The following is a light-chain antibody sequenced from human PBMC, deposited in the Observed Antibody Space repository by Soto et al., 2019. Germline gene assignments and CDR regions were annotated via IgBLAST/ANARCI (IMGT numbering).Light chain of an antibody. J-gene: IGKJ2*01. Sequence: EVVLTQSPSTLSLSAGERATLSCRASQSISTYLAWYQQKPGQSPRLLISDASSRDTGIPARFSGSGTGTDFTLSISSLEPEDFVVYYCQQRSNWPPTFGQGTKVDIK. CDR1: QSISTY. CDR3: QQRSNWPPT. V-gene: IGKV3-11*01. CDR2: DAS.